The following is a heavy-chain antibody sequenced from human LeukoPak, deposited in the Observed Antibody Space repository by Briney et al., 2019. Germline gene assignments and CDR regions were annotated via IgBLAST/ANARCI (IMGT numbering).Heavy chain of an antibody. J-gene: IGHJ4*02. CDR2: IHPDDSDT. Sequence: GESLKISCKGSGYTLPSYWIGWVRQMPGKGLEWMGIIHPDDSDTRYSPSFQGQVTISADKSISTAYLQWSSLKASDTAMYYCARRYCSGRNCYYFDYWGQGTLVTVSS. CDR1: GYTLPSYW. V-gene: IGHV5-51*01. CDR3: ARRYCSGRNCYYFDY. D-gene: IGHD2-15*01.